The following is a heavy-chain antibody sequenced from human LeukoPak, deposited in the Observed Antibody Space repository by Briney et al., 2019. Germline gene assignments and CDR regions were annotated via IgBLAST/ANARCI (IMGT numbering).Heavy chain of an antibody. CDR2: ISGSGVST. Sequence: PGGSLRLSCAASGFTFSSYAMSWVRQAPGKGLEWVAAISGSGVSTYYADSVEGRFTISRDNSKNTLYLQMSSLRAEDTAIHYCARNILFAFDIWGQGTMVTVSS. J-gene: IGHJ3*02. D-gene: IGHD2/OR15-2a*01. CDR1: GFTFSSYA. V-gene: IGHV3-23*01. CDR3: ARNILFAFDI.